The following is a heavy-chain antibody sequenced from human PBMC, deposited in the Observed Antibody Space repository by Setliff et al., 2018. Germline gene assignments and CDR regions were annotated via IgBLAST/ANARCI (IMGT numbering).Heavy chain of an antibody. CDR2: INPRTGVT. CDR3: ARGTDYHGSGSYWAKDV. D-gene: IGHD3-10*01. J-gene: IGHJ6*04. V-gene: IGHV1-2*02. CDR1: GYAFTGHY. Sequence: GASVKVSCKASGYAFTGHYIHWVRRAPGQGLEWMGWINPRTGVTNYARNFQGRVTMTRDTSITTVYMDLSRLKSDDTAVYYCARGTDYHGSGSYWAKDVWGKGTTVTVSS.